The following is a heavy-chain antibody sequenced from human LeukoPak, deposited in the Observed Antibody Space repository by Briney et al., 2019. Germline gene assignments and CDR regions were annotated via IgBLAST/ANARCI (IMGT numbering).Heavy chain of an antibody. J-gene: IGHJ3*02. CDR2: ISAYNGNT. Sequence: ASVKVSCKASGYTFTSYGISWVRQAPGQGLEWMGWISAYNGNTNYAQKLQGRVTMTTDTSTSTAYMELSRLRSDDTAVYYCARDPADIVATPGAFDIWGQGTMVTVSS. CDR1: GYTFTSYG. D-gene: IGHD5-12*01. CDR3: ARDPADIVATPGAFDI. V-gene: IGHV1-18*01.